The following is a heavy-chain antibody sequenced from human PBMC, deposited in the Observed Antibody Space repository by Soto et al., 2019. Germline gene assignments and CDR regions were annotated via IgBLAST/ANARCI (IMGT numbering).Heavy chain of an antibody. Sequence: SETLSLTCTVSDGSVSSSSYYWGWVRQPPEKGLEWIGSIYYSGNTYYNPPIKSRATISVDTSKNQFSLKLASVTAADTAVYYCARMGRLSGYGPGLYYFDYWGRGTQVTVSS. CDR2: IYYSGNT. J-gene: IGHJ4*02. CDR1: DGSVSSSSYY. CDR3: ARMGRLSGYGPGLYYFDY. D-gene: IGHD5-12*01. V-gene: IGHV4-39*01.